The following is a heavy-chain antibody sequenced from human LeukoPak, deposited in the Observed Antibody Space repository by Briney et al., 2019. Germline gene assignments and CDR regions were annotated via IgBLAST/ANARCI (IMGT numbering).Heavy chain of an antibody. CDR2: ISGSGGST. CDR3: AKAVAPSWELGPIDY. Sequence: GGSLRLSCAASGFTFSSYATSWVRQAPGKGLEWVSAISGSGGSTYYADSVKGRFTISRDNSENTLYLQMNSLRAEDTAVYYCAKAVAPSWELGPIDYWGQGTLVTVSS. D-gene: IGHD1-26*01. V-gene: IGHV3-23*01. J-gene: IGHJ4*02. CDR1: GFTFSSYA.